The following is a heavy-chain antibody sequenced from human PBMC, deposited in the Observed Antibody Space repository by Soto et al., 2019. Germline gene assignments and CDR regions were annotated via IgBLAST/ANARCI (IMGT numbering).Heavy chain of an antibody. D-gene: IGHD6-6*01. Sequence: QVQLVESGGGVVQPGRSLRLSCAASGFTFSSYGMHWVRQAPGKGLEWVAVISYDGSNKYYADSVKGRFTISRDNSKNTLYLQMNSLRAEDTAVYYCAKGMYSSSYYFDYWGQGTLVTVSS. V-gene: IGHV3-30*18. J-gene: IGHJ4*02. CDR2: ISYDGSNK. CDR1: GFTFSSYG. CDR3: AKGMYSSSYYFDY.